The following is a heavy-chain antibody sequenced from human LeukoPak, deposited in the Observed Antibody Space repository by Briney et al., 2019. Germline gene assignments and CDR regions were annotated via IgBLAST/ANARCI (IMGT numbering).Heavy chain of an antibody. CDR1: GFTFSSYS. Sequence: GGSLRLSCAASGFTFSSYSMNWVRQAPGKGLEWVSYISSSSSTILYADSVKGRVTISRDDGKNTLYLHMNSLRDDDTAVYYCATDKRYAFDYWGQGILVTVSS. D-gene: IGHD3-9*01. J-gene: IGHJ4*02. CDR3: ATDKRYAFDY. CDR2: ISSSSSTI. V-gene: IGHV3-48*02.